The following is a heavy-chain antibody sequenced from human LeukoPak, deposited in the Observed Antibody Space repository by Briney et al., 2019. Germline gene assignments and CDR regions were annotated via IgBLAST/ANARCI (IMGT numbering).Heavy chain of an antibody. D-gene: IGHD3-22*01. CDR1: GGSISSSSYY. CDR2: IYHSGST. V-gene: IGHV4-39*07. J-gene: IGHJ4*02. CDR3: ARVRIDYYDSIFDY. Sequence: SETLSLTCTVSGGSISSSSYYWGWIRQPPGKGLEWIGSIYHSGSTYYNPSLKSRVTISVDTSKNQFSLKLSSVTAADTAVYYYARVRIDYYDSIFDYWGQGTLVTVSS.